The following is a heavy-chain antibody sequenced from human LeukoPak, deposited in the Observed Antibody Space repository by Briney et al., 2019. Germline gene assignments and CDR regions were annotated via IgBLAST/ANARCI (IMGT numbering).Heavy chain of an antibody. CDR1: GFTFSAYS. J-gene: IGHJ5*02. D-gene: IGHD3-3*01. CDR3: AKDPIYDFWSGYNNWFDP. V-gene: IGHV3-21*04. CDR2: ISSSSTYI. Sequence: GGSLRLSCAASGFTFSAYSMNWVRQAPGKGLEWVSSISSSSTYIHYADSVKGRFTISRDNSKNTLYLHMNSLRAEDTAVYYCAKDPIYDFWSGYNNWFDPWGQGTLVTVSS.